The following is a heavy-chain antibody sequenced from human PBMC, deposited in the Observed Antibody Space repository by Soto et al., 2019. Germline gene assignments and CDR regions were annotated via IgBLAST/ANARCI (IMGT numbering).Heavy chain of an antibody. D-gene: IGHD3-16*01. V-gene: IGHV4-34*01. CDR2: INHSGST. J-gene: IGHJ6*02. Sequence: PSETLSLTCAVYGGSFSGYYWSWIRQPPGKGLEWIGEINHSGSTNYNPSLKSRVTISVDTSKNQFSLKLSSVTAADTAVYYCARVVSAGQSKITTHYYYGMDVWGQGTTVTVSS. CDR3: ARVVSAGQSKITTHYYYGMDV. CDR1: GGSFSGYY.